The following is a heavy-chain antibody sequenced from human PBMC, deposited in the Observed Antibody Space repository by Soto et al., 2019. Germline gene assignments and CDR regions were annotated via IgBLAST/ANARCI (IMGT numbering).Heavy chain of an antibody. CDR2: IHSSGST. CDR1: GGSISSYY. CDR3: VREQSSSSWYRCFDP. D-gene: IGHD6-13*01. V-gene: IGHV4-59*01. Sequence: SETLSLTCTVSGGSISSYYWTWIRQPPGKGLEWIGYIHSSGSTSYNPSLEGRVTISVDTSKNQFSLKLTSVTAADTAVYYCVREQSSSSWYRCFDPWGQGTLVTVSS. J-gene: IGHJ5*02.